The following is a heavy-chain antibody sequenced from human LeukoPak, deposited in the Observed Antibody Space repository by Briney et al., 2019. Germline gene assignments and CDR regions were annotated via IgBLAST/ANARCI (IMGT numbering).Heavy chain of an antibody. CDR1: GFTFSDYY. CDR3: ARVLEVRGVIGYYFDY. V-gene: IGHV3-11*05. D-gene: IGHD3-10*01. Sequence: GGSLRLSCAASGFTFSDYYMNWIRQAPGKGLEWVSYISSSSSYTNYADSVKSRFAISRDNAKNSLYLQMNSLRADDTAVYYCARVLEVRGVIGYYFDYWGQGTLVTVSS. CDR2: ISSSSSYT. J-gene: IGHJ4*02.